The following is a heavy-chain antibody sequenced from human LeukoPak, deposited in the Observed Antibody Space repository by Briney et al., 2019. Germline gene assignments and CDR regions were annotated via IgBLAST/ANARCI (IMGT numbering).Heavy chain of an antibody. J-gene: IGHJ4*02. CDR2: TYYSGST. Sequence: PSETLSLTCTVSGGSISSYYWSWIRQPPGKGLEWIGYTYYSGSTNYNPSLKSRVTISVDTSKNQFSLKLSSVTAADTAVYYCARGKRVHYFDYWGQGTLVTVSS. CDR1: GGSISSYY. V-gene: IGHV4-59*01. D-gene: IGHD3-10*01. CDR3: ARGKRVHYFDY.